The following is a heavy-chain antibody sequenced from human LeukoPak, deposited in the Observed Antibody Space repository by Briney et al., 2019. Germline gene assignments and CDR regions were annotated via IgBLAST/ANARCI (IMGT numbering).Heavy chain of an antibody. CDR2: INHSGST. J-gene: IGHJ5*02. V-gene: IGHV4-34*01. CDR1: GGSFSGYY. Sequence: SETLSLTCAVYGGSFSGYYWSWISQPPGKGLEWIGEINHSGSTNYNPSLKSRVTISVDTSKNQFSLKLSSVTAADTAVYYCARGRGLIFTNYGSGRHVWFHPWGQGTLVTVSS. CDR3: ARGRGLIFTNYGSGRHVWFHP. D-gene: IGHD3-10*01.